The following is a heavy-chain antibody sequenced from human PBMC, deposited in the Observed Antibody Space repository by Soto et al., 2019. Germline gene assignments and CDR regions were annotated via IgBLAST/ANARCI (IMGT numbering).Heavy chain of an antibody. Sequence: LRLSCVASGLTFSSWMSWVRQAPGKGLEWVAMTTQDGSGKHYVDSVKGRFTISRDSAKNSMYLQMNSLTVEDTAMYYCASLDTAMITTDGYWGQGTQVTVSS. D-gene: IGHD5-18*01. V-gene: IGHV3-7*01. CDR3: ASLDTAMITTDGY. CDR1: GLTFSSW. CDR2: TTQDGSGK. J-gene: IGHJ4*02.